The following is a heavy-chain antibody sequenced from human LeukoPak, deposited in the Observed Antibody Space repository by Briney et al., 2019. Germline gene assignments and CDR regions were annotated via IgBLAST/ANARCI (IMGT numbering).Heavy chain of an antibody. CDR1: GYTFTSYY. J-gene: IGHJ5*02. V-gene: IGHV1-18*01. CDR3: ARDSGSDSSNWYGKWLAP. D-gene: IGHD6-13*01. Sequence: GASVKVSCTASGYTFTSYYINWVRQAPGQGLEWMGWISAYNGITHYAQKLQDRVTMTTDTSTSTAYMELRSLTSDDTAVYYCARDSGSDSSNWYGKWLAPWGQGTLVTVSS. CDR2: ISAYNGIT.